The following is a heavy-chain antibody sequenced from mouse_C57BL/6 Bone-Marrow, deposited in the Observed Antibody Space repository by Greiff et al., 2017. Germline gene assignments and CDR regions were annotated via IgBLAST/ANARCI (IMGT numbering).Heavy chain of an antibody. J-gene: IGHJ2*01. V-gene: IGHV14-1*01. CDR1: GFNIKDYY. Sequence: DVKLQESGAELVRPGASVKLSCTASGFNIKDYYMHWVKQRPEQGLEWIGRIDPEDGDTEYAPKFQGKATMTADTSSNTAYLQLSSLTSEDTAVYYCTTNYVSSWFDYWGQGTTLTVSS. CDR2: IDPEDGDT. D-gene: IGHD1-1*01. CDR3: TTNYVSSWFDY.